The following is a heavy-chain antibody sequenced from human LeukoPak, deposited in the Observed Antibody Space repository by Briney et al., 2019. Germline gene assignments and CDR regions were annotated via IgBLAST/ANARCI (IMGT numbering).Heavy chain of an antibody. Sequence: SETLSLTCAVYGGSFSGYYWSWIRQPPGKGLEWIGEINHSGSTNYNPSLKSRVTISVDTSKNQFSLKLSSVTAADTAVYYCARGPLYAPLDAFDIWGQGTMVTVSS. CDR2: INHSGST. V-gene: IGHV4-34*01. D-gene: IGHD3-16*01. CDR3: ARGPLYAPLDAFDI. J-gene: IGHJ3*02. CDR1: GGSFSGYY.